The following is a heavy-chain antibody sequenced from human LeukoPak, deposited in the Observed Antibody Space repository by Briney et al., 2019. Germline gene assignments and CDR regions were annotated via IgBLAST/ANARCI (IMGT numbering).Heavy chain of an antibody. V-gene: IGHV3-23*01. Sequence: GGSLRLSCAASGFTFSSYAMSWVRQAPGKGLEWVSAISGSGGSTYYADSVKGRFTISRDNAKNSLYLQMNSLRAEDTAVYYCVREGLLCSAGNCQSALDAFDIWGQGTMVTVSS. CDR2: ISGSGGST. D-gene: IGHD2-15*01. CDR1: GFTFSSYA. J-gene: IGHJ3*02. CDR3: VREGLLCSAGNCQSALDAFDI.